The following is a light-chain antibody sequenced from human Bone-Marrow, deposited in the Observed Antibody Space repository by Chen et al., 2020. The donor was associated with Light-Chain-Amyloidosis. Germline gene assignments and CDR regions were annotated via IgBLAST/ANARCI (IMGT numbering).Light chain of an antibody. CDR1: SSNIGAGLD. CDR3: QSYDSSLSGVI. J-gene: IGLJ2*01. CDR2: GNS. Sequence: QSVLTQPPSVSGAPGQRVTISYTGGSSNIGAGLDVHWYRQVPGTVPKLLIYGNSNRPSGVPDRFSGSKSGTSASLAITGLLAEDEADYYCQSYDSSLSGVIFGGGTKVTVL. V-gene: IGLV1-40*01.